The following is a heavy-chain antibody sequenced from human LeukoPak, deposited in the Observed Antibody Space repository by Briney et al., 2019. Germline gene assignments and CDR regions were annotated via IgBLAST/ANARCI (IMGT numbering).Heavy chain of an antibody. Sequence: LGESLKISCKGSGYSFTNYWIGWVRQMPGKGLEWMGIIHPGDSDTRYSPSFQGQVTISADKSISTAYLQWSSLKASDTAMYYCASQSIAARRDYWYFDLWGRGTLVTVSS. CDR1: GYSFTNYW. J-gene: IGHJ2*01. D-gene: IGHD6-6*01. CDR2: IHPGDSDT. V-gene: IGHV5-51*01. CDR3: ASQSIAARRDYWYFDL.